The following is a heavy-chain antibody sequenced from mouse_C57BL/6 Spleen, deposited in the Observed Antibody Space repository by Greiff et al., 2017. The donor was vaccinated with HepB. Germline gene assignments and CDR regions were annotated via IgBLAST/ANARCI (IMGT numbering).Heavy chain of an antibody. D-gene: IGHD6-1*01. CDR3: ARHDEPDFDY. J-gene: IGHJ2*01. Sequence: EVKLMESGGDLVKPGGSLKLSCAASGFTFSSYGMSWVRQTPDKRLEWVATISSGGSYTYYPDSVKGRFTISRDNAKNTLYLQMSSLKSEDTAMYYCARHDEPDFDYWGQGTTLTVSS. CDR1: GFTFSSYG. V-gene: IGHV5-6*01. CDR2: ISSGGSYT.